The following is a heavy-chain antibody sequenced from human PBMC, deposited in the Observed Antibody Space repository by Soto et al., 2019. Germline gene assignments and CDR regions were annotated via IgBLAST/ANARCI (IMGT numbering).Heavy chain of an antibody. CDR3: TRHFDYSMDV. V-gene: IGHV4-4*02. Sequence: QVQLQESGPGLVQPSGTLSLTCIVSGASVANENWWSWVRQPPGKGLEWIGEIHHSGANKHSPSLKSRVSISVDKSKNQFSLKLNSLTAADSAVYFCTRHFDYSMDVWGQGATVTVS. CDR1: GASVANENW. J-gene: IGHJ6*03. CDR2: IHHSGAN.